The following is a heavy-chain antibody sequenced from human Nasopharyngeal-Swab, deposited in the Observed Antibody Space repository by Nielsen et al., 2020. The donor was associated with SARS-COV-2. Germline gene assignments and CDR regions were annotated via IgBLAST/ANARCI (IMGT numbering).Heavy chain of an antibody. Sequence: GESLKISCKGSGYSFTSYWISLVRQMPGKGLELMGRIEPSDSYTNYSPSFQGHVTISADKSISTAYVQWSSLKASDTAMYYCASSYSSSSLYYYMDVWGKGTTVTVSS. J-gene: IGHJ6*03. CDR3: ASSYSSSSLYYYMDV. D-gene: IGHD6-6*01. CDR1: GYSFTSYW. CDR2: IEPSDSYT. V-gene: IGHV5-10-1*01.